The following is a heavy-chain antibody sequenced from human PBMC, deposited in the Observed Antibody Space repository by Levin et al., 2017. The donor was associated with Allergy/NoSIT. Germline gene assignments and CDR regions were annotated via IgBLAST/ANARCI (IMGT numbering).Heavy chain of an antibody. CDR1: GYTFTSYG. CDR2: ISAYNGNT. D-gene: IGHD3-10*01. V-gene: IGHV1-18*01. J-gene: IGHJ4*02. CDR3: AREGDSDWGMGSGY. Sequence: GESLKISCKASGYTFTSYGISWVRQAPGQGLEWMGWISAYNGNTNYAQKLQGRVTMTTDTSTSTAYMELRSLRSDDTAVYYCAREGDSDWGMGSGYWGQGTLVTVSS.